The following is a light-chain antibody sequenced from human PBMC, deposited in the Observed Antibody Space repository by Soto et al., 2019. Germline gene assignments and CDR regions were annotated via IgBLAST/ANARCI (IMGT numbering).Light chain of an antibody. CDR2: DVS. CDR1: SSDVGGYNS. J-gene: IGLJ1*01. CDR3: SPFTTSTSYV. V-gene: IGLV2-14*01. Sequence: QSVLTQPAPVSGSPGQSIAISCTGTSSDVGGYNSVSWYQQYPGKAPKLMIHDVSNRPSGVSNRFSGSKSGNTASLTISGLQAEDEADYYCSPFTTSTSYVFGSGTKVTVL.